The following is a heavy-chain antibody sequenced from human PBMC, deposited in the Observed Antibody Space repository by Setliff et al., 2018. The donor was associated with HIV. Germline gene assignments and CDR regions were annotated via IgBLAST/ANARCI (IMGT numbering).Heavy chain of an antibody. CDR2: ISNSSRYY. Sequence: PGGSLRLSWSASGFLFNRYSLNWVRQVPGRGPEWVASISNSSRYYWVKARYGDSVRGRFTISGDYAKNSVYLQMNSLRVEDSAVYYCAREVLRGGDDAFGLWGRGTVVTVSS. CDR3: AREVLRGGDDAFGL. D-gene: IGHD3-10*01. CDR1: GFLFNRYS. J-gene: IGHJ3*01. V-gene: IGHV3-21*01.